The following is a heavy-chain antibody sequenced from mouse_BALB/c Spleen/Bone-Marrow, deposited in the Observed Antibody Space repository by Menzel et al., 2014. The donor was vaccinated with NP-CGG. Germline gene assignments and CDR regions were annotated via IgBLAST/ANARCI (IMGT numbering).Heavy chain of an antibody. V-gene: IGHV3-2*02. CDR2: ISYSGST. J-gene: IGHJ4*01. CDR1: GYSIXSDYA. D-gene: IGHD1-1*02. CDR3: ARWGGYYAMDY. Sequence: EVKLLESGPGLVKPSQSLSLPCTVTGYSIXSDYAWNWIRQFPGNKLEWMGYISYSGSTSYNPSLKSRISITRDTSKNQFFLQLNSVTTEDTATYYCARWGGYYAMDYWGQGTSVTVSS.